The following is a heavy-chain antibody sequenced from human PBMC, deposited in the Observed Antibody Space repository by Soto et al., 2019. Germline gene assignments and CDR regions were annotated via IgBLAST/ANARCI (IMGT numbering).Heavy chain of an antibody. D-gene: IGHD4-17*01. Sequence: GVSVKVSCKASGFTFTGYYMYWVRHAPGKGLEWMGWINPNSGGTNYAQKFQGWVTMTRDTSISTAYMELSRLRSDDTAVYYCARVIDNDYGDYVGAFDIWGQGTMVTVSS. CDR1: GFTFTGYY. CDR3: ARVIDNDYGDYVGAFDI. J-gene: IGHJ3*02. CDR2: INPNSGGT. V-gene: IGHV1-2*04.